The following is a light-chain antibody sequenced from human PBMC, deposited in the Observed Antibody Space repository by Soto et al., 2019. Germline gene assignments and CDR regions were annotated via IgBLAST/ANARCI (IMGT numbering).Light chain of an antibody. Sequence: PGARATLSCRASQSFSSSYLAWYQQKPGQAPRLLIYGASSRATGIPDRFSGSGSGTDFTLTISSLEPEDFAVYYCQHYCSALFTFGPGTKVDVK. CDR3: QHYCSALFT. CDR2: GAS. V-gene: IGKV3-20*01. CDR1: QSFSSSY. J-gene: IGKJ3*01.